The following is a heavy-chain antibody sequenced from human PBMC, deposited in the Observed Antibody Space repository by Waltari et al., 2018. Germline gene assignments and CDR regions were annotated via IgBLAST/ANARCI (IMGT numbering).Heavy chain of an antibody. J-gene: IGHJ4*02. Sequence: QVQLVQSGAEVKKPGSSVKVSCKASGGTFSSYAINWVRQAPGQGLEWMGRIIPSFGSANYAQKFQGRVTITADKSTSTASMELSSLRSEDTAVYFCATSHYSRSSPDYWGQGTLVTVSS. V-gene: IGHV1-69*13. D-gene: IGHD6-6*01. CDR1: GGTFSSYA. CDR2: IIPSFGSA. CDR3: ATSHYSRSSPDY.